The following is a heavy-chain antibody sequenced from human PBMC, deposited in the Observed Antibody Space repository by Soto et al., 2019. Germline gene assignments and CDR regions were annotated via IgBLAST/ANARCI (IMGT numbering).Heavy chain of an antibody. CDR3: ACNSYGYTFFGY. D-gene: IGHD5-18*01. CDR1: GGSISSGDYY. V-gene: IGHV4-30-4*01. CDR2: IYYSGST. J-gene: IGHJ4*02. Sequence: SETLSLTCTVSGGSISSGDYYWSWIRQPPGKGLEWIGYIYYSGSTYYNPSLKSRVTISVDTSKNQFSLKLSSVTAADTAVYYCACNSYGYTFFGYWGQGTLVTVSS.